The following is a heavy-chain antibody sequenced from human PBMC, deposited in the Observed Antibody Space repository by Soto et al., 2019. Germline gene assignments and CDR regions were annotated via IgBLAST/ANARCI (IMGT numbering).Heavy chain of an antibody. Sequence: GGSHRLSSTSSGFTFISYSMNWVRQATGKGLEWVSYISSSGSTIYYADSVKGRFTISRDNAKNSLYLQMNSLRDEDTAVYYCARDLRMVYAIDFDYWGQGTLVTVSS. CDR3: ARDLRMVYAIDFDY. CDR2: ISSSGSTI. J-gene: IGHJ4*02. D-gene: IGHD2-8*01. V-gene: IGHV3-48*02. CDR1: GFTFISYS.